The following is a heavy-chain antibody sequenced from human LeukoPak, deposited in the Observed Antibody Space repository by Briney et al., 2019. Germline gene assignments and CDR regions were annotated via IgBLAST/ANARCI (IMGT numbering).Heavy chain of an antibody. CDR2: ITSSGSTM. CDR3: ARDSISGVHDAFDI. CDR1: GFTFGYYE. V-gene: IGHV3-48*03. J-gene: IGHJ3*02. Sequence: PGGSLRLSCAASGFTFGYYEMNWVRQAPGKGPEWVSYITSSGSTMYYADSVKGRFTISRDNAKNSLYLQMNSLRAEDTAVYYCARDSISGVHDAFDIWGQGTMVTVSS. D-gene: IGHD2-15*01.